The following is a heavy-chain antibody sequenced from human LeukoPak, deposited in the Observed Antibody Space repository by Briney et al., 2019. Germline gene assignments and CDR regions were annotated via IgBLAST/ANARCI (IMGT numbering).Heavy chain of an antibody. V-gene: IGHV3-30*03. CDR3: ARAVADYFDY. J-gene: IGHJ4*02. D-gene: IGHD6-19*01. CDR1: GFTFSSYG. Sequence: GGSLRLSCAASGFTFSSYGMHWVRQAPGKGVEGGAVISYDGSNKYYADSVKGRFTISRDNSKNTLYLQMNSLRAEDTAVYYCARAVADYFDYWGQGTLVTVSS. CDR2: ISYDGSNK.